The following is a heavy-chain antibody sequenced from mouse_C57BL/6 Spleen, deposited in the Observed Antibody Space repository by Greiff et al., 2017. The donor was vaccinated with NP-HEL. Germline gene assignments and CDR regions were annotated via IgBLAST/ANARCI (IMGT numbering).Heavy chain of an antibody. Sequence: QVQLQQPGAELVMPGASVKLSCKASGYTFTSYWMPWVKQRPGQGLEWIGEIDPSDSYTNYNQKFKGKSTLTVDKSSSTAYMQLSSLTSEDSAVYYCARLTGYYAMDHWGQGTSVTVSS. CDR1: GYTFTSYW. V-gene: IGHV1-69*01. J-gene: IGHJ4*01. CDR3: ARLTGYYAMDH. D-gene: IGHD4-1*01. CDR2: IDPSDSYT.